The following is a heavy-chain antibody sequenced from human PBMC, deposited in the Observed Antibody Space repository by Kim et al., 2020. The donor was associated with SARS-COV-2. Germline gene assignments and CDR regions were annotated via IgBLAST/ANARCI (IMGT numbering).Heavy chain of an antibody. CDR3: ARDGIGMDYCSGGSCYSRDY. D-gene: IGHD2-15*01. CDR1: GFTVSSNY. J-gene: IGHJ4*02. Sequence: GGSLRLSCAASGFTVSSNYMSWVRQAPGKGLEWVSVIYSGGSTYYADSVKGRFTISRDNSKNTLYLQMNSLRAEDTAVYYCARDGIGMDYCSGGSCYSRDYWGQGTLVTVSS. V-gene: IGHV3-66*01. CDR2: IYSGGST.